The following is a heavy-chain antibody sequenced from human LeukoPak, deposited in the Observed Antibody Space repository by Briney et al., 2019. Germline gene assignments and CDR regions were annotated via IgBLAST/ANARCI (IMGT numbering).Heavy chain of an antibody. D-gene: IGHD2-2*01. V-gene: IGHV3-21*01. CDR3: ARAGSTNSWFDP. J-gene: IGHJ5*02. CDR1: GFAFDTYS. Sequence: GGSLRLSCAASGFAFDTYSMTWVRQAPGKGLEWVSSISSWSSFIYSADSVTGRFTISRDNAKNSLYLQMDSLRAEDTAVYYCARAGSTNSWFDPWGQGTLVIVSS. CDR2: ISSWSSFI.